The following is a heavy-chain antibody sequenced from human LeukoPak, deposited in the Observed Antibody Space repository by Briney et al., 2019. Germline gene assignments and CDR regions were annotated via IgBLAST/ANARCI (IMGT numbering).Heavy chain of an antibody. CDR2: INPNSGGT. CDR1: GYTFTVYY. J-gene: IGHJ5*02. CDR3: ARVVVVAATPGGWFDP. Sequence: ASVKVSCTASGYTFTVYYMHWVRQAPGQGLEWMGRINPNSGGTNYAQKFQGRVTMTRDTSISTAYMELSRLRSDDTAVYYCARVVVVAATPGGWFDPWGQGTLVTVSS. D-gene: IGHD2-15*01. V-gene: IGHV1-2*06.